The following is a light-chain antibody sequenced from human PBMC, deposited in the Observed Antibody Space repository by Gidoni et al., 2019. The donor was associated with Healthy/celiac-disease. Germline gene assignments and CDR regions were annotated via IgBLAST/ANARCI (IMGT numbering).Light chain of an antibody. CDR3: QQYNNWLWT. V-gene: IGKV3-15*01. CDR2: GAS. CDR1: QIVSSN. Sequence: DIVMTQSPPTLSVSPGERATLSCRASQIVSSNLAWYQQKPGQAPRLLIYGASTRATGIPARFSGSGSGTEFTLTISSLQSEDFAVYYCQQYNNWLWTFGQGTKVEIK. J-gene: IGKJ1*01.